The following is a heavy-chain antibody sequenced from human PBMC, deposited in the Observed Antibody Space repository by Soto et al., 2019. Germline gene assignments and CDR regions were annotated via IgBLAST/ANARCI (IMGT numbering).Heavy chain of an antibody. CDR1: GYTFTDYG. CDR2: ISTYNGNT. D-gene: IGHD6-19*01. V-gene: IGHV1-18*04. CDR3: AREEGISDWHAFDY. J-gene: IGHJ4*02. Sequence: ASVKVSCKASGYTFTDYGISWVRQASGQGLEWMGWISTYNGNTIYAQKIQGRVTMTTDTSTSTAYVELRSLRSDDTAVYYCAREEGISDWHAFDYWGQGTLVTVSS.